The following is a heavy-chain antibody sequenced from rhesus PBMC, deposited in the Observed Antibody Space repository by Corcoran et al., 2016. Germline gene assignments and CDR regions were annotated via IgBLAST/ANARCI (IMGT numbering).Heavy chain of an antibody. J-gene: IGHJ3*01. V-gene: IGHV4-65*01. CDR1: GGSSSSSNW. CDR2: ISGSSGGT. Sequence: QVQLQASGPGLVKPSETLSLTCAVAGGSSSSSNWWSWIRPVPGKGLEWIGDISGSSGGTYYNPSLKSRVTISTDTSQNQFSLKLSSVTAADTAVYYCARRGTIFGVAADAFDFWGQGLRVTVSS. D-gene: IGHD3-3*01. CDR3: ARRGTIFGVAADAFDF.